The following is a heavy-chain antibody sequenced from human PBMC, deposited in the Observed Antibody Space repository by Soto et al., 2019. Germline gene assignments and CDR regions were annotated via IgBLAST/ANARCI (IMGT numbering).Heavy chain of an antibody. CDR2: IWYDGSNK. CDR3: ATGGYCSSTSCYTQPPEMAMDV. Sequence: PGGSLRLSCAASGFTFSSYGMHWVRQAPGKGLEWVAVIWYDGSNKYYADSVKGRFTISRDNSKNTLYLQMNSLRAEDTAVYYCATGGYCSSTSCYTQPPEMAMDVWGQGTTVTVS. J-gene: IGHJ6*02. D-gene: IGHD2-2*02. V-gene: IGHV3-33*01. CDR1: GFTFSSYG.